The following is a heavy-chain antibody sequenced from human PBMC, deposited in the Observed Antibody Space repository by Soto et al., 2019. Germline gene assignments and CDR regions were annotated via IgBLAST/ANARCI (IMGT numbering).Heavy chain of an antibody. CDR3: ARVDGSSLLDY. Sequence: PSETLSLTFTVSGGSISSGGYYWSWIRQHPGKGLEWIGYIYYSGSTYYNPSLKSRVTISVDTSKNQFSLKLSSVTAADTAVYYCARVDGSSLLDYWGQGTLVTVSS. V-gene: IGHV4-31*03. CDR1: GGSISSGGYY. D-gene: IGHD6-6*01. J-gene: IGHJ4*02. CDR2: IYYSGST.